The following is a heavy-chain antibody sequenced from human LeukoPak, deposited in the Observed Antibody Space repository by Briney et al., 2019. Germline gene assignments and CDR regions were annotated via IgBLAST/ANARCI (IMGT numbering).Heavy chain of an antibody. J-gene: IGHJ6*03. D-gene: IGHD2-2*01. V-gene: IGHV3-7*01. Sequence: PGGSLRLSCAASGFTFGSYWMSWVRQAPGKGLEWVGNIRQDGTEKYFVDSVKGRFTISRDNAKNSLYLQMNSLRAEDTAVYYCARELGYCSSTSCPTHYYYYMDVWGKGTTVTVSS. CDR1: GFTFGSYW. CDR2: IRQDGTEK. CDR3: ARELGYCSSTSCPTHYYYYMDV.